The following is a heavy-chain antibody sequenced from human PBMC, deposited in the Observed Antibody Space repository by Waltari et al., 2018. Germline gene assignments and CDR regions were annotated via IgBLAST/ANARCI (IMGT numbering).Heavy chain of an antibody. J-gene: IGHJ4*02. CDR2: IYSDGST. CDR3: ARLRYSYYFDY. Sequence: EVQLVESGGGLIQPGGSLRLSCAASGFTVSDNYMNWVRQAPGKGLEWVSVIYSDGSTYYADSVKGRLILSRDNSKNTLNLQMNSLRAEDTAVYYCARLRYSYYFDYWGQGTLVTVSS. CDR1: GFTVSDNY. V-gene: IGHV3-53*01. D-gene: IGHD5-18*01.